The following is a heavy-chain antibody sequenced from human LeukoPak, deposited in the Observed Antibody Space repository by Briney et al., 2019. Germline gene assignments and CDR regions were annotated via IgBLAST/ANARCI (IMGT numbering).Heavy chain of an antibody. Sequence: PGRSLRLSCAASGFTFSSYAMGWVRQAPGKGLEWFSAISGNSGSDTYYADAVKGRFTISRDNSKTTLYLEMNSLRAEDTAVYYCAKGSSSGRPYFFDYWGQGSLVAVSS. D-gene: IGHD3-10*01. J-gene: IGHJ4*02. V-gene: IGHV3-23*01. CDR3: AKGSSSGRPYFFDY. CDR1: GFTFSSYA. CDR2: ISGNSGSDT.